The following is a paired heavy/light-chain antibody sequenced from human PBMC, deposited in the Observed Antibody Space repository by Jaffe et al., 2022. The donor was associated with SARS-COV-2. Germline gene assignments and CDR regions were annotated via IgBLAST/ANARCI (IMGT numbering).Heavy chain of an antibody. CDR2: ISGSGGST. CDR3: AKISDGGGGPEQPDSSTTTGGGY. J-gene: IGHJ4*02. CDR1: GFTFSSYA. V-gene: IGHV3-23*01. D-gene: IGHD2-21*01. Sequence: EVQLLESGGGLVQPGGSLRLSCAASGFTFSSYAMSWVRQAPGKGLEWVSAISGSGGSTYYADSVKGRFTISRDNSKNTLYLQMNSLRAEDTAVYYCAKISDGGGGPEQPDSSTTTGGGYWGQGTLVTVSS.
Light chain of an antibody. CDR2: DAS. CDR3: QQFNNYPLT. CDR1: QGISSA. V-gene: IGKV1D-13*01. J-gene: IGKJ4*01. Sequence: AIQLTQSPSSLSASVGDRVTITCRASQGISSALAWYQQKPGKAPKLLIYDASSLESGVPSRFSGSGSGTDFTLTISSLQPEDFATYYCQQFNNYPLTFGGGTKVEIK.